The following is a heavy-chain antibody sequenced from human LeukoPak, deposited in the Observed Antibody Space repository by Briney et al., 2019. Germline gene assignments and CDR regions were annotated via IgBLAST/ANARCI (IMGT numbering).Heavy chain of an antibody. CDR3: ARIKLGAYFDL. J-gene: IGHJ2*01. V-gene: IGHV4-59*08. D-gene: IGHD3-16*01. Sequence: SETLSLTCTVSGGSTSSDYWSWIRQSPGKGLEWVGYVYDSGDTGKNPSLKSRVTILLDTSKNQCSLKLTSVSAADTAVYYCARIKLGAYFDLWGRGTLVTVSS. CDR1: GGSTSSDY. CDR2: VYDSGDT.